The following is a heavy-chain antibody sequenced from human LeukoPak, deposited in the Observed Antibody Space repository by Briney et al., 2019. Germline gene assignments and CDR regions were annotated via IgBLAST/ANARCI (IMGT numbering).Heavy chain of an antibody. CDR1: GFIFTNYA. D-gene: IGHD2-15*01. V-gene: IGHV3-23*01. CDR3: AKNLYCGGGSCYPSALGMDV. Sequence: GGSLRLSCAASGFIFTNYAMYWVRQAPGKGLEWVSVILGSGDDTFYADSVRGRFTVSRDNSKNTLHLQMNSLRAEDTAVYYCAKNLYCGGGSCYPSALGMDVWGQGTTVTVSS. J-gene: IGHJ6*02. CDR2: ILGSGDDT.